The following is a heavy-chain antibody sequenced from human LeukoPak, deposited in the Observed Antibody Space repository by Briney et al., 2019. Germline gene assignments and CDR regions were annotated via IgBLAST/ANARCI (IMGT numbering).Heavy chain of an antibody. CDR1: GGSFSGYY. D-gene: IGHD6-13*01. CDR3: ATEYSSSWYEYFQH. CDR2: INHSGST. J-gene: IGHJ1*01. Sequence: PSETLSLTCAVYGGSFSGYYWSWIRQPPGKGLEWIGEINHSGSTNYNPSLKSRVAISVDTSKNQFSLKLSSVTAADTAVYYCATEYSSSWYEYFQHWGQGTLVTVSS. V-gene: IGHV4-34*01.